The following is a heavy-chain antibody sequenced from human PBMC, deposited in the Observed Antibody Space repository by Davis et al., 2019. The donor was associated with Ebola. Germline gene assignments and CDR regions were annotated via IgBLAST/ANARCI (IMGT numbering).Heavy chain of an antibody. Sequence: SLKIPCATSGFTFDDYAMHWVRQAPGKRLEWVSGISWNSRNIGYADSVKGRFTISRDNAKNSLYLQMNSLHQGPIGLPPGTLLQEHLWG. V-gene: IGHV3-9*01. CDR3: TLLQEHL. J-gene: IGHJ6*01. CDR1: GFTFDDYA. CDR2: ISWNSRNI.